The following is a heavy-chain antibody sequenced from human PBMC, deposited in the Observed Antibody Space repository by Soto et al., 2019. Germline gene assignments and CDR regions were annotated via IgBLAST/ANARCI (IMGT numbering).Heavy chain of an antibody. Sequence: TVTVKASGFSCSGCYINWFREAPGQGLGWRGWINAHSGGTEYAQNVQGRGTLTRETSIATAYLTLTSLTSADAALYYCVILLTRRRPWWIHPSDQGTL. J-gene: IGHJ5*02. CDR2: INAHSGGT. D-gene: IGHD5-18*01. CDR1: GFSCSGCY. V-gene: IGHV1-2*02. CDR3: VILLTRRRPWWIHP.